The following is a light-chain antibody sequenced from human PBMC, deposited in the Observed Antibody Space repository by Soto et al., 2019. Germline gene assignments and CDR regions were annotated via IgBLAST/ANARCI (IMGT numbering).Light chain of an antibody. Sequence: DIVMTQSPLSLPVTPGEPASISCRSSQSLLHNNGNNYLDWYLQKPGQPPQLLIYLGSYRASGVPDKFSGSGSGTDFTLKISRVEAEDVGVYYCMQTLQTPRFGQGTKVEIK. CDR2: LGS. CDR1: QSLLHNNGNNY. J-gene: IGKJ1*01. V-gene: IGKV2-28*01. CDR3: MQTLQTPR.